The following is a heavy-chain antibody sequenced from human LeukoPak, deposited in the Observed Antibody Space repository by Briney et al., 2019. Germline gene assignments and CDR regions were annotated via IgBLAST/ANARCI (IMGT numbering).Heavy chain of an antibody. Sequence: PSETLSLTCTVSGGSISSSSYYWGWIRQPPGKGLEWIGSIYYSGSTYYNPSLKSRVTISLDKSKNQFSLKPTSVTPADTAVYYCARAYYYYMDVWGKGTTVTVSS. CDR1: GGSISSSSYY. CDR3: ARAYYYYMDV. CDR2: IYYSGST. V-gene: IGHV4-39*07. J-gene: IGHJ6*03.